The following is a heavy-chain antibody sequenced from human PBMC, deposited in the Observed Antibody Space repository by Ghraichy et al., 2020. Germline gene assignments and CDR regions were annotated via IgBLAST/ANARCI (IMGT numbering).Heavy chain of an antibody. CDR3: AREAYSYGMDV. CDR1: GFTVSSNY. D-gene: IGHD2-21*01. V-gene: IGHV3-53*01. Sequence: GESLRLSCAASGFTVSSNYMSWVRQAPGKGLEWVSVIYSGGSTYYADSVKGRFTISRDNSKNTLYLQMNSLRAEDTAVYYCAREAYSYGMDVWGQGTTVTVSS. J-gene: IGHJ6*02. CDR2: IYSGGST.